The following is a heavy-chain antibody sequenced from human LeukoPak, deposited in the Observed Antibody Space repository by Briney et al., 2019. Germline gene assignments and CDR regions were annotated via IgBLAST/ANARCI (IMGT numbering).Heavy chain of an antibody. CDR2: IYYSGST. Sequence: TSETLSLTCTVSGGSISSYYWSWIRQPPGKGLEWIGYIYYSGSTNYNPSLKSRVTISVDTSKNQFSLKLSSVTAADTAVYYCAREEYYYDSSGYHLGSYFDYWGQGTLVTVSS. CDR3: AREEYYYDSSGYHLGSYFDY. D-gene: IGHD3-22*01. V-gene: IGHV4-59*12. J-gene: IGHJ4*02. CDR1: GGSISSYY.